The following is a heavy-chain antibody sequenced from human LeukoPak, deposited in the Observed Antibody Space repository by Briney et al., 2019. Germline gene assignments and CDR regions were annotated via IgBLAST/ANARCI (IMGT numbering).Heavy chain of an antibody. CDR3: ARDQIGYGLDY. CDR2: IYDSWNT. V-gene: IGHV4-59*11. CDR1: SGSINNHY. D-gene: IGHD5-18*01. Sequence: PSETLSLTCIVSSGSINNHYWSWIRQPPGKGLEWIGYIYDSWNTNYNPSLESRVTISIYTSKNQFSLNLTSVTAADTAVYYCARDQIGYGLDYWGQGTLVTVSS. J-gene: IGHJ4*02.